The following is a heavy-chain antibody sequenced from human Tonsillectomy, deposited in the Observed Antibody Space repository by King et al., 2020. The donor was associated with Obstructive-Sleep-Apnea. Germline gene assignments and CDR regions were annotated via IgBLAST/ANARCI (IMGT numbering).Heavy chain of an antibody. Sequence: QLVQSGAEVKRPGASVTVSCKPSGYTFTSYNIIHWVRQAPGQSLEWMGWINLGKGNTKFSQKFQGRVTITRDTSGNTAHMELSSLRSEDTALYYFAREGRPAAGIYYFDYWGQGTLVTVSS. CDR2: INLGKGNT. V-gene: IGHV1-3*01. D-gene: IGHD6-13*01. CDR3: AREGRPAAGIYYFDY. J-gene: IGHJ4*02. CDR1: GYTFTSYN.